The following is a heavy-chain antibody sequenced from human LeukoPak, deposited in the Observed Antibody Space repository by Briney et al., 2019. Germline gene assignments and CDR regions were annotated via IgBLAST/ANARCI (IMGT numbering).Heavy chain of an antibody. D-gene: IGHD3-10*01. CDR3: ARPPGSYSFDI. CDR2: IYSGGST. Sequence: GGSLRLSCAASGFTFSSYSMNWVRQAPGKGLEWVSVIYSGGSTYYADSVKGRFTISRDNSKNTLYLQMNSLRAEDTAVYYCARPPGSYSFDIWGQGTMVTVSS. CDR1: GFTFSSYS. V-gene: IGHV3-66*04. J-gene: IGHJ3*02.